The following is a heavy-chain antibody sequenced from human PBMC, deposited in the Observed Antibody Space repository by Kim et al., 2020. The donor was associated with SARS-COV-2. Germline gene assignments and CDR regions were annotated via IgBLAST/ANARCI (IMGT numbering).Heavy chain of an antibody. CDR2: ISHTGRT. Sequence: SETLSLTCTVSGDPISSYYWSWIRQPPGKGLEWIGYISHTGRTNYNPSLKSRLTISVDTSKNQFSLNLYSVIAADTAVYYCARDIGGYDILRRHYYYGMEVCGQRTTVTVS. J-gene: IGHJ6*01. D-gene: IGHD5-12*01. CDR1: GDPISSYY. V-gene: IGHV4-59*01. CDR3: ARDIGGYDILRRHYYYGMEV.